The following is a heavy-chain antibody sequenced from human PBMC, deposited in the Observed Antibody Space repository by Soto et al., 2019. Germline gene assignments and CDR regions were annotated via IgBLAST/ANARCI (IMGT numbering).Heavy chain of an antibody. D-gene: IGHD4-4*01. Sequence: KASETLSLTSTVSGGSISSYYWSWIRQPPGKGLEWIGYIYYSGSTNYNPSLKSRVTISVDTSKNQFSLKLSSVTAADTAVYYCARDLQGTDPYYYGMDVWGQGTTVTVSS. CDR2: IYYSGST. V-gene: IGHV4-59*01. CDR3: ARDLQGTDPYYYGMDV. CDR1: GGSISSYY. J-gene: IGHJ6*02.